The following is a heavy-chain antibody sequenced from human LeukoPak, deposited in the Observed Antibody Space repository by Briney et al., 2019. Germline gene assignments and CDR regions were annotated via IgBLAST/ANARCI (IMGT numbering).Heavy chain of an antibody. CDR2: TSGYNANT. CDR3: ARGGILASLDV. Sequence: GAXVKVSCKASGYNFIYHGISWVRQAPGQGLEWVGWTSGYNANTAHNLQGRVTLSTDRSSSTAYMELRSLTSDDTAMYYCARGGILASLDVWGQGTMVTVSS. D-gene: IGHD3-16*02. J-gene: IGHJ3*01. CDR1: GYNFIYHG. V-gene: IGHV1-18*01.